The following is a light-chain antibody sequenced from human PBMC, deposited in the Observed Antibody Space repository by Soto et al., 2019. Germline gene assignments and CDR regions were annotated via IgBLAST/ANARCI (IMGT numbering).Light chain of an antibody. Sequence: QSVLTQPASVSGSPGQSIAISCTGTSSDVGGYNYVSWYQQHPGKTPNLMIYDVSNRPSGVSNRFSGSKSGNTASLTISGLQAEDEADYYCSSYTSSSTWVFGGGTKRPS. CDR2: DVS. J-gene: IGLJ3*02. CDR1: SSDVGGYNY. CDR3: SSYTSSSTWV. V-gene: IGLV2-14*01.